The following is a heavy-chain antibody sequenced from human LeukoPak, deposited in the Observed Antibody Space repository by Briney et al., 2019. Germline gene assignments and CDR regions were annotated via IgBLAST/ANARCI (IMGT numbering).Heavy chain of an antibody. J-gene: IGHJ6*03. V-gene: IGHV1-69*05. Sequence: SVKVSCKASGGTFSSYAISWVRQAPGQGLEWMGGIIPIFGTANYAQKFQGRVTITTDESTSTAYMELSSLRSEDSAVYYCARVGDSPYYYMDVWGKGTTVTVSS. CDR2: IIPIFGTA. CDR3: ARVGDSPYYYMDV. CDR1: GGTFSSYA. D-gene: IGHD2-21*01.